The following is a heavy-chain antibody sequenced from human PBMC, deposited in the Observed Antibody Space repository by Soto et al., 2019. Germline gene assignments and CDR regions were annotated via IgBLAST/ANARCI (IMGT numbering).Heavy chain of an antibody. Sequence: QVQLQESGPGLVKPSQTLSLTCTVSGVSISSGDYYWSWIRQHPGKGLEWIGYIYYSGSTYYNPSLKSRVTISVDTSKNQFSLKLSSVTAADTAVYYCARWWSGSRQGFDPWGQGTLVTVYS. D-gene: IGHD3-3*01. CDR2: IYYSGST. CDR3: ARWWSGSRQGFDP. CDR1: GVSISSGDYY. J-gene: IGHJ5*02. V-gene: IGHV4-31*03.